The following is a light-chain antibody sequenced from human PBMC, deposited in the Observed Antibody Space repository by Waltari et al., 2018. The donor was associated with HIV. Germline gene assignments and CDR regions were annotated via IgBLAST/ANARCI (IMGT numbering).Light chain of an antibody. Sequence: QSALTQPASVSGSPGQSIPISSTGTSSDVGSYYLVSWYQQHPGKAPKLMIYEVSKRPSGVSNRFSGSKSGNTASLTISGLQAEDEADYYCCSYAGSSTFVVFGGGTKLTVL. J-gene: IGLJ2*01. CDR2: EVS. CDR1: SSDVGSYYL. V-gene: IGLV2-23*02. CDR3: CSYAGSSTFVV.